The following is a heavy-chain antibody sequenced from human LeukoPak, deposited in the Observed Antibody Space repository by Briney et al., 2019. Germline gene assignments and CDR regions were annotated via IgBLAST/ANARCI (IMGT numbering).Heavy chain of an antibody. CDR1: GFTVSSDY. D-gene: IGHD2-21*02. CDR3: AKGRGLHCGVDFYSDC. Sequence: TGGSLRLSCAASGFTVSSDYMNWVRQAPEKGLEWVSTICDSAGSIYYADSVKGRFTISRDNSKNTLYLQMSSLRAEDTAVYYCAKGRGLHCGVDFYSDCWGQGTLITVSS. J-gene: IGHJ4*02. CDR2: ICDSAGSI. V-gene: IGHV3-23*01.